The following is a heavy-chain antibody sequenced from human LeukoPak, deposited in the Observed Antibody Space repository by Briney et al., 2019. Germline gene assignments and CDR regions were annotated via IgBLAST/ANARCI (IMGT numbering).Heavy chain of an antibody. CDR3: ASSDYYDSSGYYWPNFDY. J-gene: IGHJ4*02. V-gene: IGHV4-59*01. Sequence: SETLSLTCTVSGGSISSYYWSWIRQPPGKGLEWIGYIYYSGSTNYNPSLKSRVTISVDTSKNQFSLKLSSVTAADTAVYYCASSDYYDSSGYYWPNFDYWGQGTLVTVSS. CDR1: GGSISSYY. D-gene: IGHD3-22*01. CDR2: IYYSGST.